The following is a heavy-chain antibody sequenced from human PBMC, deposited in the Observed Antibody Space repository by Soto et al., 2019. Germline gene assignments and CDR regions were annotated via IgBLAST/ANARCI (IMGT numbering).Heavy chain of an antibody. V-gene: IGHV3-23*01. CDR2: ISGRGGST. CDR3: AKGGAQLLHYNWFDP. Sequence: EVQLLESGGGLVQPGGSLRLSCAASGFTFSSYAMSWVRQAPGKGLEWVSAISGRGGSTYYADSVKGRFTISRDNSKNTLYLQMNSLRAEDTAVYYCAKGGAQLLHYNWFDPWGQGTLVTVSS. J-gene: IGHJ5*02. CDR1: GFTFSSYA. D-gene: IGHD2-2*01.